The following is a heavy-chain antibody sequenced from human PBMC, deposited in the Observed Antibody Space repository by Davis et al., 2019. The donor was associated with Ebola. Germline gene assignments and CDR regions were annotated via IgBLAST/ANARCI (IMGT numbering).Heavy chain of an antibody. Sequence: SEILSLTCTVSGGSISSYYWSWIRQPPGKGLEWIGYIYYSGSTNYNPSLKSRVTISVDTSKNQFSLKLSSVTAADTAVYYCARGVGAGPLFDYWGQGTLVTVSS. CDR1: GGSISSYY. CDR3: ARGVGAGPLFDY. CDR2: IYYSGST. J-gene: IGHJ4*02. D-gene: IGHD3-16*01. V-gene: IGHV4-59*12.